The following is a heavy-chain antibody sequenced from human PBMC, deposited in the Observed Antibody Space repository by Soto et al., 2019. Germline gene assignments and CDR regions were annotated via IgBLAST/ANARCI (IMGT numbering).Heavy chain of an antibody. J-gene: IGHJ4*02. CDR1: GFTFSSYG. V-gene: IGHV3-30*18. D-gene: IGHD3-3*01. CDR2: ISYDGSNK. CDR3: AKGHGMTMFGVDNPTFDY. Sequence: QVQLVESGGGVVQPGRSLRLSCAASGFTFSSYGMHWVRQAPGKGLEWVAVISYDGSNKYYADSVKGRFTISNDNTKNPLELQVRSLRAEYTALYYCAKGHGMTMFGVDNPTFDYWGQGTGVTVSS.